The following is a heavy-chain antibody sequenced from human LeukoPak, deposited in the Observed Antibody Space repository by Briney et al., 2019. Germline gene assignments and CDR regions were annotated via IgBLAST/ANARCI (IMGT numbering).Heavy chain of an antibody. V-gene: IGHV4-39*01. CDR3: GRYDSGYAT. CDR1: GGSISSSSYY. CDR2: IYYSGST. D-gene: IGHD5-12*01. J-gene: IGHJ4*02. Sequence: NSSETRSLTCTVSGGSISSSSYYWGWIRQPPGKGLEWIGSIYYSGSTYYNPSLKSRVTISVDTSKNQFSLKLSSVTAADTAVYYCGRYDSGYATWGQGAMVTVSS.